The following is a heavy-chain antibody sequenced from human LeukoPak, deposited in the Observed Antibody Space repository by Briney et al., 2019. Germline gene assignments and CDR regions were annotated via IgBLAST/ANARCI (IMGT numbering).Heavy chain of an antibody. CDR2: ISGSGGST. V-gene: IGHV3-23*01. Sequence: GGSLRLSCAASGFTFSSYATSWVRQAPGKGLEWVSAISGSGGSTYYADSVKGRFTISRDNSKNTLYLQMNSLRAEDTAVYYCAKGLDYGDYAYWYFDLWGRGTLVTVSS. CDR1: GFTFSSYA. D-gene: IGHD4-17*01. CDR3: AKGLDYGDYAYWYFDL. J-gene: IGHJ2*01.